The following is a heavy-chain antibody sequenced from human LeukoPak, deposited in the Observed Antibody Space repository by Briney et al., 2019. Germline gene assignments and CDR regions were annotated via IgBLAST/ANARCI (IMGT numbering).Heavy chain of an antibody. CDR1: GFTFSSYA. D-gene: IGHD6-13*01. V-gene: IGHV3-23*01. CDR3: ATSSAAAAGWVYYYMDV. J-gene: IGHJ6*03. CDR2: ISGSGGST. Sequence: GGSLRLSCAASGFTFSSYAMSWVRQAPGKGLEWVSAISGSGGSTYYADSVKGRFTISRDNSKNTLYLQMNSLRAEDTAVYYCATSSAAAAGWVYYYMDVWGKGTTVTVSS.